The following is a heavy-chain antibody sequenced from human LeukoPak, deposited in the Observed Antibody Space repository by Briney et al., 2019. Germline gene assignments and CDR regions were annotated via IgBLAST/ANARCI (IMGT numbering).Heavy chain of an antibody. CDR3: ARGLLYGMDV. CDR2: INHSGST. CDR1: GGSFSGYY. J-gene: IGHJ6*02. Sequence: SETLSLTCAVYGGSFSGYYWSWIRQPLGKGLEWIGEINHSGSTNYNPSLKSRVTISVDASKNQFSLKLSSVTAADTAVYYCARGLLYGMDVWGQGTTVTVSS. V-gene: IGHV4-34*01.